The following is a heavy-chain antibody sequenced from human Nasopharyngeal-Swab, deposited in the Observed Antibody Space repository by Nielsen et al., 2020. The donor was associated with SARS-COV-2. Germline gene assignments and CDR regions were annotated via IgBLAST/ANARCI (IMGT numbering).Heavy chain of an antibody. D-gene: IGHD4/OR15-4a*01. J-gene: IGHJ6*03. CDR2: INPTGET. V-gene: IGHV4-34*01. Sequence: WNRQPPGKGLEWIGQINPTGETNYNPSLGSRVSISLDSSRRQLSLKLSSVTPADTAVYFCARGRDGATSYSNYHMDVWGKGSAVTVSS. CDR3: ARGRDGATSYSNYHMDV.